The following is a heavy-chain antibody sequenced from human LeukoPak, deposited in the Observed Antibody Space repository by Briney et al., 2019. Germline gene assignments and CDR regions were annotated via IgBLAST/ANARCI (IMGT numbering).Heavy chain of an antibody. V-gene: IGHV1-69*13. D-gene: IGHD2-21*02. Sequence: GASVKVSCKASGGTFSSYAISWVRQAPGQGLEWMGGIIPIFGTASYAQKFQGRVTITADESTSTAYMELSSLRAEDTALYYCAKSSGVTRHFDYWGQGTLVTVSS. CDR2: IIPIFGTA. J-gene: IGHJ4*02. CDR1: GGTFSSYA. CDR3: AKSSGVTRHFDY.